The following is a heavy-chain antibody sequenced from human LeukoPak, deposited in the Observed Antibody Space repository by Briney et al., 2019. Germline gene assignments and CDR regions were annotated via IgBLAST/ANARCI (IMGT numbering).Heavy chain of an antibody. D-gene: IGHD3-16*01. CDR1: GFTFSSYA. Sequence: PGGSLRLSCAASGFTFSSYAMSWVRQAPGKGLEWVSVIYSGGSTYYADSVKGRFTISRDNSKNTLYLQMNSLRAEDTAVYYCARGALRHDYWGQGTLVTVSS. CDR2: IYSGGST. J-gene: IGHJ4*02. V-gene: IGHV3-53*01. CDR3: ARGALRHDY.